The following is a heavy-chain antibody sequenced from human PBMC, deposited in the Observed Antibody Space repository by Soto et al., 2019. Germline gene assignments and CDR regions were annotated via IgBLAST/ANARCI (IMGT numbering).Heavy chain of an antibody. D-gene: IGHD2-2*01. CDR1: CDTSASCG. CDR3: ARGQAYCSSTSFYNNWFDP. V-gene: IGHV1-18*01. Sequence: ASVKASWNAACDTSASCGISWVRQSPDQELEWMGWIRSYNSNTNYAQKLQGRVTMTADTSTSTVYMELSSMRSEDTAVYYCARGQAYCSSTSFYNNWFDPWAQGTLVPVYS. J-gene: IGHJ5*02. CDR2: IRSYNSNT.